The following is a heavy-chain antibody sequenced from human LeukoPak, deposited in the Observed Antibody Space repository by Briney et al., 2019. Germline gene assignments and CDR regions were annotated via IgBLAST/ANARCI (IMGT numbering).Heavy chain of an antibody. D-gene: IGHD3-9*01. CDR3: ARVRYDILTGYYYGMDV. V-gene: IGHV5-51*01. Sequence: NLGESLKISCKGSGYSFTSYWIGWVRQMPGKGLEWMGIIYPGDSDTRYSPSFQGQVTISADKSISTAYLQWSSLKASDTAMYYCARVRYDILTGYYYGMDVWGQGTTVTVSS. J-gene: IGHJ6*02. CDR1: GYSFTSYW. CDR2: IYPGDSDT.